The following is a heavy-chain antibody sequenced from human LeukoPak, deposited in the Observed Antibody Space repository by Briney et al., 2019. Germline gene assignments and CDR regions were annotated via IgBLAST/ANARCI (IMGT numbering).Heavy chain of an antibody. CDR3: AGGRVRRDGRPLDY. CDR2: INHSGST. J-gene: IGHJ4*02. D-gene: IGHD2-15*01. Sequence: SETLSLTCAVYGGSFSGYYWSWIRQPPGKGLEWIGEINHSGSTNYNPSLKSRVTISVDTSKNQFSLKLSSVTAADTAVYYCAGGRVRRDGRPLDYWGQGTLVTVSS. V-gene: IGHV4-34*01. CDR1: GGSFSGYY.